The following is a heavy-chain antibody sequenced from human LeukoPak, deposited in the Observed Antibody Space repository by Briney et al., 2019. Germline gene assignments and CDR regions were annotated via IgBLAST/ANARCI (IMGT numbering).Heavy chain of an antibody. J-gene: IGHJ4*02. CDR3: AKLGVAARPYYFDY. CDR1: GFTFSGYF. D-gene: IGHD6-6*01. CDR2: ISGGSGTI. V-gene: IGHV3-48*04. Sequence: PGGSLRLSCAASGFTFSGYFMNWVRQAPGKGLQWVSYISGGSGTIYYADSVRGRFTISRDNAENSLYLQMNSLRAEDTAVYYCAKLGVAARPYYFDYWGQGTLVTVSS.